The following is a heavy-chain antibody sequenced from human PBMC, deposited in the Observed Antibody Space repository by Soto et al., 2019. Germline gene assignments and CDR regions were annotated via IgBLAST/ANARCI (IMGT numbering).Heavy chain of an antibody. CDR1: GFTFDDYG. J-gene: IGHJ4*02. CDR2: ISGSGGST. V-gene: IGHV3-23*01. CDR3: AKDLVGSNADYYDY. Sequence: GGSLRLSCAASGFTFDDYGMSWVRQAPGKGMEWVAAISGSGGSTYYADSVKGRFTISRENSKNTLYLQMNSLRAEDAAVYYCAKDLVGSNADYYDYWGQGTLVTVSS. D-gene: IGHD2-15*01.